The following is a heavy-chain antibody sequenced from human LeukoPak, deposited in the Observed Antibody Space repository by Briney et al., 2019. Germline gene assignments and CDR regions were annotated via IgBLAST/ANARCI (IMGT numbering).Heavy chain of an antibody. V-gene: IGHV4-39*07. CDR1: GGSISSGGYY. CDR3: AGSFTYYYDSSGSPSY. CDR2: INHSGST. J-gene: IGHJ4*02. D-gene: IGHD3-22*01. Sequence: PSETLSLTCTVSGGSISSGGYYWSWIRQHPGKGLEWIGEINHSGSTNYNPSLKSRVTISVDTSKNQFSLKLSSVTAADTAVYYCAGSFTYYYDSSGSPSYWGQGTLVTVSS.